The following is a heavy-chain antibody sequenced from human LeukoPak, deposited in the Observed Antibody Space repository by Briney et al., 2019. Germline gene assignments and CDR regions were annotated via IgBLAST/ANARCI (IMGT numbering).Heavy chain of an antibody. J-gene: IGHJ6*03. V-gene: IGHV1-18*01. CDR1: GYTFNTYG. Sequence: ASVKVSCKASGYTFNTYGITWVRQAPGQGLEWMGWISAYNGNTNYAQKLQGRVTMTTDTSTSTAYMELRSLRSDDTAVYYCARLPGVSGGELSYYYYYMDVWGKGTTVTVSS. CDR3: ARLPGVSGGELSYYYYYMDV. CDR2: ISAYNGNT. D-gene: IGHD2-21*01.